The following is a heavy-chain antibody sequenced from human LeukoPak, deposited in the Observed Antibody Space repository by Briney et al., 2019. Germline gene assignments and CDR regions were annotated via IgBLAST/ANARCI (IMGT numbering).Heavy chain of an antibody. V-gene: IGHV1-18*01. D-gene: IGHD3-16*01. CDR3: ARGTWGYFFDY. Sequence: ASVKVSCKASDYRFTSYGVSWVRQAPGQGLEWMGWIAGNNGNAKYAQKLQGRVTMTTDTSTSTAYMELRSLRSDDTAVYYCARGTWGYFFDYWGQGTLLTVSS. CDR1: DYRFTSYG. J-gene: IGHJ4*02. CDR2: IAGNNGNA.